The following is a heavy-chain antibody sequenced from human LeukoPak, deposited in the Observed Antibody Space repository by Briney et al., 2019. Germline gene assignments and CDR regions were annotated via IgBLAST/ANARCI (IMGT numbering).Heavy chain of an antibody. CDR3: AKETPEGVTFDY. CDR1: GFTFSIYA. D-gene: IGHD5-18*01. V-gene: IGHV3-23*01. CDR2: ISGSGGST. J-gene: IGHJ4*02. Sequence: GGSLRLSCAASGFTFSIYAMSWVRQAPGKGLEWVSAISGSGGSTYYADSVKGRFIISRDNSKNTPFLQMSSLRAEDTAVYYCAKETPEGVTFDYWGQGTLVTVSS.